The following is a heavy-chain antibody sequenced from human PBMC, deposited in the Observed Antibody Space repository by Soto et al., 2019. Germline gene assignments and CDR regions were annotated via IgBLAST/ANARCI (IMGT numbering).Heavy chain of an antibody. D-gene: IGHD6-13*01. CDR1: GGSFSGYY. CDR2: INHSGST. CDR3: EREGQQLPSYYRMDA. J-gene: IGHJ6*01. V-gene: IGHV4-34*01. Sequence: SETLSLTCAVYGGSFSGYYWSWIPQPPGKGLEWIGEINHSGSTNYNPSLKSRVTISVDTSKNQFSLKLSSVTDAETAVYYCEREGQQLPSYYRMDAWGQGTKVNVS.